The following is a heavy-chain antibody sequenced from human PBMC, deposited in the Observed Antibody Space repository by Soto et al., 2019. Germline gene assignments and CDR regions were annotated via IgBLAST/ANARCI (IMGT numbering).Heavy chain of an antibody. CDR3: ARGYKTYYYDSSGYGFFDY. D-gene: IGHD3-22*01. CDR2: INHSGST. J-gene: IGHJ4*02. CDR1: GGSFSGYY. V-gene: IGHV4-34*01. Sequence: SETLSLTCAVYGGSFSGYYWSWIRQPPGKGLEWIGEINHSGSTNYNPSLKSRVTISVDTSKNQFSLKLSSVTAADTAVYYCARGYKTYYYDSSGYGFFDYWGQGTLVPSPQ.